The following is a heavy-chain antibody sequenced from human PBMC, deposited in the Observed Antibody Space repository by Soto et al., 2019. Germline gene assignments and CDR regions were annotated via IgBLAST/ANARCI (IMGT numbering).Heavy chain of an antibody. J-gene: IGHJ4*02. V-gene: IGHV4-39*01. CDR1: GGSISSSSYY. CDR3: ARQWSPRRSVAGGVEY. Sequence: QLQLQESGPGLVKPSETLSLTCTVSGGSISSSSYYWGWIRQSPGEGLGSIANVSYSGSTYYRPSLTRRVTVCVDLSKNEFSMKLSSVTAADTAVYYCARQWSPRRSVAGGVEYWGQGALVAVSS. D-gene: IGHD2-8*02. CDR2: VSYSGST.